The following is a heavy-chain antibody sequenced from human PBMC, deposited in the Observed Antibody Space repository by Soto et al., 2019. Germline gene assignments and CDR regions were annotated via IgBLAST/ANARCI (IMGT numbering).Heavy chain of an antibody. Sequence: SVKLSCKASGYPFTSYDINWVRQATGQGLEWMGWMNPNSGNTGYAQKFQGRVTMTRNTSISTAYMELSSLRSEDTAVYYCARGIGKATVALLGDWGQGSQVTVAS. CDR2: MNPNSGNT. CDR1: GYPFTSYD. D-gene: IGHD4-4*01. V-gene: IGHV1-8*01. CDR3: ARGIGKATVALLGD. J-gene: IGHJ4*02.